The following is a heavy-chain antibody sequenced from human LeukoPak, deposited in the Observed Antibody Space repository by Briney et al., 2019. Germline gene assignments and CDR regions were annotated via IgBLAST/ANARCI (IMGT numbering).Heavy chain of an antibody. V-gene: IGHV1-24*01. CDR1: GYTLTELS. D-gene: IGHD2-15*01. CDR3: ATVGVSSCDY. Sequence: ASVKVSCKVSGYTLTELSMHWVRQAPGKGLEWMGGFDPGDGETIYARKFQSRVTMTEDTSTDTAYMELSSLRSEDTAVYYSATVGVSSCDYWGQGTLVTVSS. J-gene: IGHJ4*02. CDR2: FDPGDGET.